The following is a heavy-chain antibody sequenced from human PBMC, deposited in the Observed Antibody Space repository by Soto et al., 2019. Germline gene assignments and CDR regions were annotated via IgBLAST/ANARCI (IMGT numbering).Heavy chain of an antibody. J-gene: IGHJ6*02. D-gene: IGHD3-10*01. Sequence: GGSLRLSCTASGFTFGDYAMSWVRQAPGKGLEWVGFIRSKAYGGTTEYAASVKGRFTISRDDSKSIAYLQMNSLKTEDTAVYYCTRDVYGSGSYSEYYYYGMDVWGQGTTVTV. CDR1: GFTFGDYA. CDR3: TRDVYGSGSYSEYYYYGMDV. CDR2: IRSKAYGGTT. V-gene: IGHV3-49*04.